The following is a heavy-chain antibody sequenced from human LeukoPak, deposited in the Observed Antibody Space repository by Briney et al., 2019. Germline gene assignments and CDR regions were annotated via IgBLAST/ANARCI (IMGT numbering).Heavy chain of an antibody. CDR3: ARDVYPWYYYYYMDV. Sequence: GGSLRLSCAASGFTFSSYEMNWVRQAPGKGLEWVSYISATGSTIYYADSVKGRFTISRDNAKNSLYLQMNSLRAEDTAVYNCARDVYPWYYYYYMDVWGKGTTVTISS. CDR2: ISATGSTI. J-gene: IGHJ6*03. CDR1: GFTFSSYE. D-gene: IGHD1-14*01. V-gene: IGHV3-48*03.